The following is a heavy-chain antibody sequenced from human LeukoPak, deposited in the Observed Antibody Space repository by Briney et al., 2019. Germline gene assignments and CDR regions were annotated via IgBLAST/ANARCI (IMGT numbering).Heavy chain of an antibody. J-gene: IGHJ4*02. CDR1: GYTFTSHD. CDR2: MNPNSGNT. CDR3: ARSDNWNYPDY. V-gene: IGHV1-8*03. Sequence: ASVKVSCKASGYTFTSHDINWVRQATGQGLEWMGWMNPNSGNTGYAQKFQGRVTITRNTSISTAYMELSSLRSEDTAVYYCARSDNWNYPDYWGQGTLVTVSS. D-gene: IGHD1-20*01.